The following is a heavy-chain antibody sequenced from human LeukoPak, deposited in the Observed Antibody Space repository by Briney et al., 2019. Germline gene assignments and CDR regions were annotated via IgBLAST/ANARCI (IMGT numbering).Heavy chain of an antibody. V-gene: IGHV4-34*01. CDR2: INHSGST. J-gene: IGHJ4*02. CDR3: ARGGDIVVVPAFDY. CDR1: GGSFSGYY. Sequence: SETLSLTCADYGGSFSGYYWSWIRQPPGKGLEWIGEINHSGSTNYNPSLKSRVTISVDTSKDQFSLKLSSVTAADTAVYYCARGGDIVVVPAFDYWGQGTLVTVSS. D-gene: IGHD2-2*01.